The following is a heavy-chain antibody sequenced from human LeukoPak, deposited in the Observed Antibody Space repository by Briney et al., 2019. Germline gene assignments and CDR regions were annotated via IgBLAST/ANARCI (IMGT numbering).Heavy chain of an antibody. J-gene: IGHJ3*02. V-gene: IGHV4-39*01. Sequence: SETLSLTCTVSGGSISSSSYYWGWIRQPPGKGLEWIGRIYYSGSTYYSPSLRSRVTISVATSNTQFSLKMSSVTAADTAVYYCARRLTATNAFDIWGQGTMVTVSS. CDR2: IYYSGST. CDR1: GGSISSSSYY. D-gene: IGHD2-15*01. CDR3: ARRLTATNAFDI.